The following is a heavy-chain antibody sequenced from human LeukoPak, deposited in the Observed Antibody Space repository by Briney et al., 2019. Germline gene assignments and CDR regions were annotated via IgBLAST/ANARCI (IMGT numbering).Heavy chain of an antibody. CDR1: GGTFSSYA. V-gene: IGHV1-69*04. CDR3: ARGPTLRYFDWSAGAYGMDV. Sequence: ASVKVSCKASGGTFSSYAISWVRQAPGQGLEWMGRIIPILGIANYAQKFQGRVTITADKSTSTAYMELSSLRSEDTAVYYCARGPTLRYFDWSAGAYGMDVWGQGTTVTVSS. J-gene: IGHJ6*02. D-gene: IGHD3-9*01. CDR2: IIPILGIA.